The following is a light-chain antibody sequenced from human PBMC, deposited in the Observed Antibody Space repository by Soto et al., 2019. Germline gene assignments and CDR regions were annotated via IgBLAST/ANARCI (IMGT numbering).Light chain of an antibody. J-gene: IGLJ2*01. V-gene: IGLV2-14*03. CDR3: SSYSSSSTVV. CDR1: SSDVGGYNY. Sequence: QSALTQPASVCGSLRHSITISCTRTSSDVGGYNYVSWYQQHPGKAPKLMIYDVSNRPSGVSNRFSGSKSGNTASLTISGLQAEDEADYYCSSYSSSSTVVFGGGTKLTVL. CDR2: DVS.